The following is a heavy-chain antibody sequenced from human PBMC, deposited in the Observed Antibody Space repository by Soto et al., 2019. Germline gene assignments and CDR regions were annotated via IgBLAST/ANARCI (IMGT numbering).Heavy chain of an antibody. CDR1: GFTFSDYY. CDR3: AGADKVAAAGPPFDY. Sequence: QVQLVESGGGLVKPGGSLRLSCAASGFTFSDYYMSWIRQAPGKGLEWVSYISSSSSYTNYADSVKGRFNISRDNAKNSLYLQMNRLGAEDTAVYYCAGADKVAAAGPPFDYWGQGTLVTVSS. D-gene: IGHD6-13*01. CDR2: ISSSSSYT. J-gene: IGHJ4*02. V-gene: IGHV3-11*05.